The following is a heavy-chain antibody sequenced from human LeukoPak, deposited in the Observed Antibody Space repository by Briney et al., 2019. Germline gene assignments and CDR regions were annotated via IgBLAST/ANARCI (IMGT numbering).Heavy chain of an antibody. CDR1: GGTFSSYA. Sequence: SVKVSCKASGGTFSSYAIRWVRQAPGQGLEWMGGIIPIFGTANYAQKFQGRVTITADESTSTAYMELSSLRSEDTAVYYCARGSRYSGYDYPWFDAWGQGTLVTVSS. CDR3: ARGSRYSGYDYPWFDA. D-gene: IGHD5-12*01. CDR2: IIPIFGTA. J-gene: IGHJ5*02. V-gene: IGHV1-69*13.